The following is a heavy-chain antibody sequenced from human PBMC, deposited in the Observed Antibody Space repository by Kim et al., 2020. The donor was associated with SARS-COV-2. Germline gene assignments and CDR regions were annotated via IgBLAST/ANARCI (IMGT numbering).Heavy chain of an antibody. D-gene: IGHD3-22*01. CDR3: ARIAPGVVDISHWFDP. CDR2: ISTDNGNT. V-gene: IGHV1-18*01. Sequence: ASVKVSCKASGYTFISYDISWLRQAPGQGLEWLGWISTDNGNTNYAEKFQGRVSMTTDTSTSTAYMELRSLRADDTAIYYCARIAPGVVDISHWFDPLGQ. J-gene: IGHJ5*02. CDR1: GYTFISYD.